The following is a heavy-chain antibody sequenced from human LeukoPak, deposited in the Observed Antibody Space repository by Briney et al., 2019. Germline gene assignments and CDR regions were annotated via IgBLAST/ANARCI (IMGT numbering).Heavy chain of an antibody. CDR3: ARDRRGYYDSSGPTGHAFDI. D-gene: IGHD3-22*01. V-gene: IGHV3-30-3*01. Sequence: GGSLRLSCAASGFTFSSYAMHWVRQAPGKGLEWVAVISYDGSNKYYADSVKGRFTTSRDNAKNSLYLQMNSLRAEDTAVYYCARDRRGYYDSSGPTGHAFDIWGQGTMVTVSS. CDR1: GFTFSSYA. J-gene: IGHJ3*02. CDR2: ISYDGSNK.